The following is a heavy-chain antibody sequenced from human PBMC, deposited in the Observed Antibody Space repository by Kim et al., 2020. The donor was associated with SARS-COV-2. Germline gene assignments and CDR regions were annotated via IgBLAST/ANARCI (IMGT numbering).Heavy chain of an antibody. CDR1: GFTFSSYS. D-gene: IGHD4-17*01. V-gene: IGHV3-21*01. CDR3: ARDLGDYGDYQWDYYYYYGMYV. Sequence: GGSLRLSCAASGFTFSSYSMNWVRQAPGKGLEWVSSISSSSSYIYYADSVKGRFTISRDNAKNSLYLQMNSLRAEDTAVYYCARDLGDYGDYQWDYYYYYGMYVWGQGTTVTVSS. J-gene: IGHJ6*02. CDR2: ISSSSSYI.